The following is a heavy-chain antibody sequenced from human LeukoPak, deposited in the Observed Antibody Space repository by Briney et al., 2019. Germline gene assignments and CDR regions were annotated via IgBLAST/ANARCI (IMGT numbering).Heavy chain of an antibody. CDR3: ARVSGYFGVDY. CDR1: GFTCSSYS. J-gene: IGHJ4*02. CDR2: ISSSSRTI. V-gene: IGHV3-48*01. Sequence: GGSLRLSCAASGFTCSSYSMNWVRQAPGKGRVWGLYISSSSRTIYYADPVKGRFTISRDNAKNSLYLQMNSLRAEDTAVYHCARVSGYFGVDYWGQGTLVTVSS. D-gene: IGHD3-22*01.